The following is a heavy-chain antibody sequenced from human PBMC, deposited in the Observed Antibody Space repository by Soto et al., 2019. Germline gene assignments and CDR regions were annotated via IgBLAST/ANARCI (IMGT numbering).Heavy chain of an antibody. Sequence: GGPLRLSFAASGFTFSGSAMHWVRQASGKVLECDGRIRSKANSYSTQYAASVKASFTISRDDPRSTAYLQMNSLKTEDTAVYYCTLSGKYYYYGMDVWGQGTTVTVSS. CDR2: IRSKANSYST. CDR1: GFTFSGSA. V-gene: IGHV3-73*01. D-gene: IGHD3-16*01. J-gene: IGHJ6*02. CDR3: TLSGKYYYYGMDV.